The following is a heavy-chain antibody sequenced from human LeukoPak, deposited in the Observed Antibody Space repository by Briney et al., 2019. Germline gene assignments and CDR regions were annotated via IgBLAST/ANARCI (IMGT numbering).Heavy chain of an antibody. J-gene: IGHJ3*02. Sequence: GGSLRLSCVASGFDLSRYSMDWVRQAPGKGLEWVSFISGSSRSIYYADSVRGRSTISRDNAKNSLYLQMNSLRPEDTAVYYCARVGTYYYDSRFPNDAFDIWGQGTMVTVSS. D-gene: IGHD3-22*01. CDR1: GFDLSRYS. CDR2: ISGSSRSI. V-gene: IGHV3-48*04. CDR3: ARVGTYYYDSRFPNDAFDI.